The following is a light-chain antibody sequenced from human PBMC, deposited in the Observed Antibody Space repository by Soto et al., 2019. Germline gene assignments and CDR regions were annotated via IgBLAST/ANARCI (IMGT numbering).Light chain of an antibody. V-gene: IGKV3-11*01. CDR3: QQRSNLIT. Sequence: EIVLTQSPATLSLSPGERATLSCRASQSVSSYLAWYQQKPGQAPRLLIYDASNRATGIPARFSGSGSGTDFTLTISSLEPEDFAVYYCQQRSNLITFGQGTRRRL. CDR1: QSVSSY. CDR2: DAS. J-gene: IGKJ5*01.